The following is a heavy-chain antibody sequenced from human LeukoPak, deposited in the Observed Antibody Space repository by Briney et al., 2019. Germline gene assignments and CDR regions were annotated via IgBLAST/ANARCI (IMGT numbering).Heavy chain of an antibody. V-gene: IGHV4-59*11. CDR2: FYYDGST. CDR1: GASISQHY. D-gene: IGHD2-8*02. CDR3: TRGITGHYRSMGGFAFDI. Sequence: NPSETLSLTCTVSGASISQHYWSWLRQPPGKGLEYIGYFYYDGSTNYTSSVRSRVTILVDTSKNQFTLNLRSVTAADTAKYYCTRGITGHYRSMGGFAFDIWGQGTVVAVSS. J-gene: IGHJ3*02.